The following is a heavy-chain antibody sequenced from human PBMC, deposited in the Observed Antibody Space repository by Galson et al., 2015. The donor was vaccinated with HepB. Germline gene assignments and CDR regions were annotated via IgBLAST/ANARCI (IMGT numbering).Heavy chain of an antibody. J-gene: IGHJ4*02. CDR2: IYPGDSDT. CDR3: ARVSSSSSIYFDY. CDR1: GYSFTSYW. D-gene: IGHD6-6*01. Sequence: QSGAEVTKPGESLRISCKGSGYSFTSYWISWVRQMPGKGLEWMGIIYPGDSDTRYSPSFQGQVTISADKSISTAYLQWSSLKASDTAMYYCARVSSSSSIYFDYWGQGTLVTVSS. V-gene: IGHV5-51*01.